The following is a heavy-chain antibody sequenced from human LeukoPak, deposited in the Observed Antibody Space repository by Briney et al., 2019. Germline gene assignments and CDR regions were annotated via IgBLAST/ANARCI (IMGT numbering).Heavy chain of an antibody. Sequence: VGSLRLSCAASGFTFSSYAMSWVRQATGKGLEWVSAISGSGGSTYYADSVKGRFTISRDNSKNTLYLQMNSLRAEDTAVYYCANWGEWVLSGTFDYWGQGTLVTVSS. V-gene: IGHV3-23*01. D-gene: IGHD1-26*01. J-gene: IGHJ4*02. CDR2: ISGSGGST. CDR1: GFTFSSYA. CDR3: ANWGEWVLSGTFDY.